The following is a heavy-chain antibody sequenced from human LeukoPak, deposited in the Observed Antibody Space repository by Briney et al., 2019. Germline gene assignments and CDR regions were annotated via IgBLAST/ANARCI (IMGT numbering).Heavy chain of an antibody. J-gene: IGHJ6*03. CDR3: ARGEDIVVSGDYYYIDV. Sequence: GRSLRLSCAASGFTFSSYAMHWVRQAPGKGLEWVAVISYDGSNEYYADSVKGRFTISRDNSKNTLYLQMNSLRAEDTAVYYCARGEDIVVSGDYYYIDVWGKGTTVTVSS. D-gene: IGHD2-2*01. CDR2: ISYDGSNE. V-gene: IGHV3-30*01. CDR1: GFTFSSYA.